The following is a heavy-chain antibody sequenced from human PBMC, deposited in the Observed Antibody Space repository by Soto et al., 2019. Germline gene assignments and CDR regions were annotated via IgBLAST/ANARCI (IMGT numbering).Heavy chain of an antibody. V-gene: IGHV1-69*06. CDR1: GDTFSNQA. D-gene: IGHD2-8*01. CDR3: AASTFQSGVSGHCHLDH. J-gene: IGHJ4*02. CDR2: IIPLFDSA. Sequence: SVKVSCKTSGDTFSNQAISWVRQAPGQGLEWMGGIIPLFDSAGYAQRSHDRVTITADKLTNTVYMELRSLTSEDTAVYYCAASTFQSGVSGHCHLDHWCQRTLLTESS.